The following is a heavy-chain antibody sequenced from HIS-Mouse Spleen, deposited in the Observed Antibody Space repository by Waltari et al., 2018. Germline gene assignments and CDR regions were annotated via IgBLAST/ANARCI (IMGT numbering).Heavy chain of an antibody. D-gene: IGHD6-19*01. CDR1: GFTFGSYG. CDR2: ISYDGSNK. Sequence: QVQLVESGGGVVQPGRSLRLFCAASGFTFGSYGMHWVRQAPGKGLEWVAVISYDGSNKYYADSVKGRFTISRDNSKNTLYLQMNSLRAEDTAVYYCAKASSGWLDYWGQGTLVTVSS. CDR3: AKASSGWLDY. J-gene: IGHJ4*02. V-gene: IGHV3-30*18.